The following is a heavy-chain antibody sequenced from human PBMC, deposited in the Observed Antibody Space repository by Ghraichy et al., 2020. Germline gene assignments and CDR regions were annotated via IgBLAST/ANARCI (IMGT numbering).Heavy chain of an antibody. V-gene: IGHV3-23*01. CDR2: ISGSGGST. D-gene: IGHD4-23*01. J-gene: IGHJ3*02. CDR1: GFTFSSYA. Sequence: GGSLRLSCAASGFTFSSYAMSWVRQAPGKGLEWVSAISGSGGSTYYADSVKGRFTISRDNSKNTLYLQMNSLRAEDTAVYYCASHTTRRWSPFDAFDIWGQGTMVTVSS. CDR3: ASHTTRRWSPFDAFDI.